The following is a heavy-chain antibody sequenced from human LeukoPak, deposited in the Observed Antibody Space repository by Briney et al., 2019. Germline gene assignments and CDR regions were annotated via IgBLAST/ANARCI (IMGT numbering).Heavy chain of an antibody. CDR1: GGSISSYY. V-gene: IGHV4-59*08. D-gene: IGHD2-2*02. CDR3: ARHPAAIPGAGAFDV. J-gene: IGHJ3*01. CDR2: IYYSGST. Sequence: SETLSLTCTVSGGSISSYYWSWIRQPPGKGLEWIGYIYYSGSTNYNPSLKSRVTISVDTSKNQFSLKLSSVTAADAAVYYCARHPAAIPGAGAFDVWGQGTMVTVSS.